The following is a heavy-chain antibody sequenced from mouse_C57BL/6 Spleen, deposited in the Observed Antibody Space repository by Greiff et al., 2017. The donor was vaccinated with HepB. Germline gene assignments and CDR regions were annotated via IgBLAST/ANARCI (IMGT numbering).Heavy chain of an antibody. CDR2: IDPETGGT. D-gene: IGHD3-2*02. CDR1: GYTFTDYE. Sequence: QVQLQQSGAELVRPGASVTLSCKASGYTFTDYEMHWVKQTPVHGLEWIGAIDPETGGTAYNQKFKGKAILTADKSSSTAYMELRSLTSEDSAVYYGTSLDSSGYQAWFAYWGQGTLFTVSA. V-gene: IGHV1-15*01. J-gene: IGHJ3*01. CDR3: TSLDSSGYQAWFAY.